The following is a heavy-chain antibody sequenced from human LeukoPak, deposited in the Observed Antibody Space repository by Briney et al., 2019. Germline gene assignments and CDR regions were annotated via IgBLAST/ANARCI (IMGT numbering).Heavy chain of an antibody. D-gene: IGHD7-27*01. CDR3: AKNAENWGSKGVTYYFDY. CDR2: IRYDGSNK. Sequence: GGSLRLSCAASGFTFSSYGMHWVRQAPGKGLEWVAFIRYDGSNKYYADSVKGRFTISRDNSKNTLYLQMNSLRAEDTAVYYCAKNAENWGSKGVTYYFDYWGQGTLVTVSS. CDR1: GFTFSSYG. J-gene: IGHJ4*02. V-gene: IGHV3-30*02.